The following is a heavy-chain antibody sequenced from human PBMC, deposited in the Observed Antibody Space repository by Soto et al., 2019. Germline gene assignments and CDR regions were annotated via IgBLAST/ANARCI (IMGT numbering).Heavy chain of an antibody. CDR2: IYHSGST. CDR3: ARGRLSSSFFILNYYYGMDV. V-gene: IGHV4-4*02. Sequence: SETLSLTCAVSGGSISSSNWWSWVRQPPGKGLEWIGEIYHSGSTNYNPSLKGRFTISRDNSKNTLYLQMNSLRAEDTAVYYCARGRLSSSFFILNYYYGMDVWGQGTTVTVSS. J-gene: IGHJ6*02. D-gene: IGHD6-6*01. CDR1: GGSISSSNW.